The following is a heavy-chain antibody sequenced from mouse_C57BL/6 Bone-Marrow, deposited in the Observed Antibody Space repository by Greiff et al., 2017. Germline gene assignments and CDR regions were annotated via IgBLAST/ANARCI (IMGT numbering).Heavy chain of an antibody. J-gene: IGHJ3*01. CDR1: GYTFTNYW. Sequence: VHLVESGAELVRPGTSVKMSCKASGYTFTNYWIGWAKQRPGHGLEWIGDIYPGGGYTNYNEKFKGKATLTADKSSSTAYMQFSSLTSEDSAIYYCARFGDYDGFAYWGQGTLVTVSA. CDR2: IYPGGGYT. V-gene: IGHV1-63*01. D-gene: IGHD2-4*01. CDR3: ARFGDYDGFAY.